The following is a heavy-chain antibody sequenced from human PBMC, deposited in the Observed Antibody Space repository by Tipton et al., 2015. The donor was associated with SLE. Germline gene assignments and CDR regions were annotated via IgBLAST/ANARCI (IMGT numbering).Heavy chain of an antibody. J-gene: IGHJ6*02. CDR2: ISSNSNYI. Sequence: QLVQSGGGLIQPGRSLRLSCAASGFSFSDYSMNWVRQAPWKGLEWVSSISSNSNYIYYADSVRGRFTISRDNAKNSLFLQMNSLRSEDTALYYCAKERITGTTMYYYGMDVWGQGTTVTVSS. D-gene: IGHD1-7*01. V-gene: IGHV3-21*04. CDR1: GFSFSDYS. CDR3: AKERITGTTMYYYGMDV.